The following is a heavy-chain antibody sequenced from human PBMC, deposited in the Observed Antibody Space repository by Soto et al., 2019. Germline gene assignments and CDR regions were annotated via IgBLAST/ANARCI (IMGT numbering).Heavy chain of an antibody. CDR3: ARDLRLSGMDV. J-gene: IGHJ6*02. CDR2: IIPITGKA. D-gene: IGHD6-25*01. Sequence: SGKVSCRGSWCTVSSYITVWVRQAPGQGLEGMGRIIPITGKANYAQKLQGRVTMTTDTSTSTAYMELRSLKSDDTAVYYCARDLRLSGMDVWGQGTTVTVSS. V-gene: IGHV1-18*01. CDR1: WCTVSSYI.